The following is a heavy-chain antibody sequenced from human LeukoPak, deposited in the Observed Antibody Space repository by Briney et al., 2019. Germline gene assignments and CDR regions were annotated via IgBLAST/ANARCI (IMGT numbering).Heavy chain of an antibody. CDR2: IRNDGSNR. CDR3: TTDGVGIEGATFDY. Sequence: PGGSLRLSCAASGFTFSHHGMHWVRQAPGKGLEWVAFIRNDGSNRYYADSVKGRFTISRDNSKNNVYLQMNSLKTEDTAVYYCTTDGVGIEGATFDYWGQGTLVTVSS. J-gene: IGHJ4*02. D-gene: IGHD1-26*01. V-gene: IGHV3-30*02. CDR1: GFTFSHHG.